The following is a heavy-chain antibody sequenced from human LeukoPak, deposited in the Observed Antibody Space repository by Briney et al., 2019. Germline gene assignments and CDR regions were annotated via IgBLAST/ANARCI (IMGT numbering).Heavy chain of an antibody. V-gene: IGHV4-59*08. CDR1: GGSISSYY. Sequence: SETLSLTCTVSGGSISSYYWSWIRQPPGKGLEWIGYIYYSGSTYYNPSLKSRVTISVDTSKNQFSLKLSSVTAADTAVYYCARLAVYPAPDDWGQGTLVTVSS. CDR2: IYYSGST. CDR3: ARLAVYPAPDD. J-gene: IGHJ4*02. D-gene: IGHD1-14*01.